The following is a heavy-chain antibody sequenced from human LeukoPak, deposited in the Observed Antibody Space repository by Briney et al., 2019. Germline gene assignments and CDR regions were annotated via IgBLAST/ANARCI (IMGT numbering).Heavy chain of an antibody. Sequence: SETLSLTCTVSGGSVSNYYWSWIRQPAGKGLEWIGRIHTSGSTNYDSSLKSRVTMSVDTSKSQFSLKLSSVTAADTAVYYCARMVGATRCDIWGQGTMVTVSS. CDR3: ARMVGATRCDI. J-gene: IGHJ3*02. CDR1: GGSVSNYY. D-gene: IGHD1-26*01. V-gene: IGHV4-4*07. CDR2: IHTSGST.